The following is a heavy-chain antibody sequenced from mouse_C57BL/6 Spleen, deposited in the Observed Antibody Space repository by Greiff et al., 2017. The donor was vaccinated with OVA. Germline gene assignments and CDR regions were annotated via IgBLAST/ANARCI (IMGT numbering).Heavy chain of an antibody. CDR2: IDPSDSYT. CDR3: ARLRDSSGLFAY. V-gene: IGHV1-69*01. D-gene: IGHD3-2*02. CDR1: GYTFTSYW. Sequence: QVQLQQPGAELVMPGASVKLSCKASGYTFTSYWMQWVKQRPGQGLEWIGEIDPSDSYTNYNQKFKGKSKLTVDKSSSTAYMQLSSLTSEDSAVYYCARLRDSSGLFAYWGQGTLVTVSA. J-gene: IGHJ3*01.